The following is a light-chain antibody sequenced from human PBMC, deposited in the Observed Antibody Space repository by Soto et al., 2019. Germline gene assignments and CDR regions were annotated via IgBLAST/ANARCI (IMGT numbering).Light chain of an antibody. CDR2: GAS. CDR3: QQYNTGPLT. Sequence: EIVMTQSPATLSVSPGERATLSCRASQSVSSNLAWYQQKPGQAPRLLIYGASTRATGIPARFSGSGSGTEFPLTIGSLQFEVLAVFYCQQYNTGPLTCGGGTKGDIK. V-gene: IGKV3-15*01. CDR1: QSVSSN. J-gene: IGKJ4*01.